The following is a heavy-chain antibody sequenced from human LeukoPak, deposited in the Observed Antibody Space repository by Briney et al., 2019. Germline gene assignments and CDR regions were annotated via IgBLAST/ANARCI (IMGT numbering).Heavy chain of an antibody. J-gene: IGHJ4*02. Sequence: PGGSLRLSCAASGFTFSSYAMSWVRQALGKGLEWVSAISGSGGSTYYADSVKGRFTISRDNSKNTLYLQMNSLRAEDTAVYYCAKVPPREYSSSGDYWGQGTLVTVSS. D-gene: IGHD6-6*01. CDR1: GFTFSSYA. CDR3: AKVPPREYSSSGDY. V-gene: IGHV3-23*01. CDR2: ISGSGGST.